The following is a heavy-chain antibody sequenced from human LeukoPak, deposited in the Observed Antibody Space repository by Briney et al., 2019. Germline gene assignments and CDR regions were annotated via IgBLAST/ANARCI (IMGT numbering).Heavy chain of an antibody. CDR1: GGSISSYY. CDR2: IYTSGST. D-gene: IGHD2-2*01. V-gene: IGHV4-4*07. CDR3: AREWWGYCSSTSCYGAYCYYYMDV. J-gene: IGHJ6*03. Sequence: KPSETLSITCTVSGGSISSYYWSWIRQPAGKGLEWIGRIYTSGSTNYNPSLKSRVTMSVDTSKNQFSLKLSSVTAADTAVYYCAREWWGYCSSTSCYGAYCYYYMDVWGKGTTVTVSS.